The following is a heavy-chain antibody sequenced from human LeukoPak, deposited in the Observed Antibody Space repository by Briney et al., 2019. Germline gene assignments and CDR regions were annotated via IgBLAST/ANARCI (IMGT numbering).Heavy chain of an antibody. V-gene: IGHV3-30*18. Sequence: GGSLRLSCAASGFTFSSYGMHWVRQAPGKGLEWVAVISYDGSNKYYADSVKGRFTISRDNSKNTLYLQMNSLRAEDTAVYYCANLVPNYYDTGGYFDYWGQGTLVTVSS. D-gene: IGHD3-22*01. CDR2: ISYDGSNK. J-gene: IGHJ4*02. CDR3: ANLVPNYYDTGGYFDY. CDR1: GFTFSSYG.